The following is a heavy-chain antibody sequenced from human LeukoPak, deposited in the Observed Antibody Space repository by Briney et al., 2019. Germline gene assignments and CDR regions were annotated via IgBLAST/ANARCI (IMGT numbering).Heavy chain of an antibody. CDR3: ARGPMTGYSGYDALF. D-gene: IGHD5-12*01. Sequence: ASVKVSCKASGYTFTGYYMHWVRQAPGQGLEWMGRINPNSGGTNYAQKLQGRVTMTRDTSISTAYMELSRLRSDDTAVYYCARGPMTGYSGYDALFWGQGTLVTVSS. V-gene: IGHV1-2*06. CDR2: INPNSGGT. J-gene: IGHJ4*02. CDR1: GYTFTGYY.